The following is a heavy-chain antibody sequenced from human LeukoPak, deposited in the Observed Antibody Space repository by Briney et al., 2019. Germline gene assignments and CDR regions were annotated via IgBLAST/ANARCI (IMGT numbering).Heavy chain of an antibody. J-gene: IGHJ6*03. CDR3: AKDRTRRGSSPTRNYYYYYMDV. CDR1: GGSISSYY. V-gene: IGHV4-4*07. CDR2: IYTSGST. Sequence: SETLSLTCTVSGGSISSYYWSWIRQPAGKGLEWIGRIYTSGSTNYNPSLKSRVTMSVDTSMNQFSLKLSSVTAADTAVYYCAKDRTRRGSSPTRNYYYYYMDVWGKGTTVTVSS. D-gene: IGHD1-26*01.